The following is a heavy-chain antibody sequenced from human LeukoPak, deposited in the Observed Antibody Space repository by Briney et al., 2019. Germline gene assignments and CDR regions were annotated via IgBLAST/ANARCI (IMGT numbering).Heavy chain of an antibody. CDR2: IIPIFGTA. D-gene: IGHD3-3*01. CDR1: GGTFSSYA. Sequence: GSSVKVSCKASGGTFSSYAISWVRQAPGQGLEWMGGIIPIFGTANYAQKFQGRVTITTDESTSTAYMELSSLRSEDTAVCYCARDSRLRFLEWLLDYWGQGTLVTVSS. J-gene: IGHJ4*02. CDR3: ARDSRLRFLEWLLDY. V-gene: IGHV1-69*05.